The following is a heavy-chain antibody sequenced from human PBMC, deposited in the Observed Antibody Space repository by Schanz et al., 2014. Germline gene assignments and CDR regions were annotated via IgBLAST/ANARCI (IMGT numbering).Heavy chain of an antibody. CDR2: ISPYTGNT. CDR1: GYAFSDYG. D-gene: IGHD3-10*01. CDR3: ARAKRFGDMDV. J-gene: IGHJ6*02. V-gene: IGHV1-18*01. Sequence: QVQLVQSGAEVKKPGSSVKVSCKTSGYAFSDYGITWVRQAPGQGLQWMGWISPYTGNTNYAQTLQGRITLTTDTATSTAYMELRSLRSDDTAVYYCARAKRFGDMDVWGQGTTVTVSS.